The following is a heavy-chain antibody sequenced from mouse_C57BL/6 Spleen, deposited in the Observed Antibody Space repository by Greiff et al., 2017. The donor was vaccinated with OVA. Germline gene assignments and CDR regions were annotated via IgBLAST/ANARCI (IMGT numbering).Heavy chain of an antibody. CDR1: GYTFTDYE. J-gene: IGHJ3*01. CDR3: TRGDHYDGVAY. CDR2: IDPETGGT. Sequence: VQLQQSGAELVRPGASVTLSCKASGYTFTDYEMHWVKQTPVHGLEWIGAIDPETGGTAYNQKFKGKAILTADKSSSTAYMELRSLTSEDSAVYYCTRGDHYDGVAYWGQGTLVTVSA. D-gene: IGHD1-2*01. V-gene: IGHV1-15*01.